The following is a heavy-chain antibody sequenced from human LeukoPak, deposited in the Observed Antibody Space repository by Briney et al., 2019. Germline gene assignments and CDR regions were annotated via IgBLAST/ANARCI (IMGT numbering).Heavy chain of an antibody. V-gene: IGHV4-59*01. CDR1: GGSLSSYY. CDR3: ARSVQVAATANYYYYGMDV. Sequence: SETLSLTCTVSGGSLSSYYWSWIRQPPGKGLEWIGYIYYSGSTNYNTSLKSRVTISVDTSKNQFSLKLSSVTAADTAVYYCARSVQVAATANYYYYGMDVWGQGTTVTVSS. CDR2: IYYSGST. D-gene: IGHD2-15*01. J-gene: IGHJ6*02.